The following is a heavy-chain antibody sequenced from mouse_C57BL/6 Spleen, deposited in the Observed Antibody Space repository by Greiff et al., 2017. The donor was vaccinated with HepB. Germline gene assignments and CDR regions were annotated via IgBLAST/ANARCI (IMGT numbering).Heavy chain of an antibody. D-gene: IGHD1-1*01. CDR3: ARGTTVDLGY. V-gene: IGHV5-17*01. Sequence: EVKVVESGGGLVKPGGSLKLSCAASGFTFSDYGMHWVRQAPEKGLEWVAYISSGSSTIYYADTVKGRFTISRDNAKNTLFLQMTSLRSEDTAMYYCARGTTVDLGYWGQGTTLTVSS. J-gene: IGHJ2*01. CDR1: GFTFSDYG. CDR2: ISSGSSTI.